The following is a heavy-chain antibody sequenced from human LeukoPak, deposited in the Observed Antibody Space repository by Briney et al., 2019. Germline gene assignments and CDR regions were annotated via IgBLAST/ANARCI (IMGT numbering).Heavy chain of an antibody. D-gene: IGHD6-19*01. CDR3: AKVQGLIDPFDI. Sequence: SETLSLTCTVSGGSISSSSYYWGWIRQPPGKGLEWIGSIYYSGSTYYNPSLKSRVTISVDTSKNQFSLKLSSVTAADTAIYYCAKVQGLIDPFDIWGQGTLVTVSS. V-gene: IGHV4-39*07. CDR1: GGSISSSSYY. CDR2: IYYSGST. J-gene: IGHJ3*02.